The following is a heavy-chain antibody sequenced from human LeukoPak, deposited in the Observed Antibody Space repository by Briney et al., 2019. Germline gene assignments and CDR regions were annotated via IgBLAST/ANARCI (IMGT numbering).Heavy chain of an antibody. CDR3: AREAMYSYGNDFDY. CDR1: GGSISSYY. J-gene: IGHJ4*02. CDR2: IYYSGST. Sequence: SETLSLTCTVWGGSISSYYGSWLRQPRGEGVEWVGYIYYSGSTNYDPSLKSRVTISVDTSKNQFSLKLSSVTAADTAVYHCAREAMYSYGNDFDYWGQGTLVTVSS. V-gene: IGHV4-59*01. D-gene: IGHD5-18*01.